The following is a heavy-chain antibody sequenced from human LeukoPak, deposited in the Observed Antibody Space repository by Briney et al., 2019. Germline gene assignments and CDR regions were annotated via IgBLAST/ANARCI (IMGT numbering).Heavy chain of an antibody. CDR3: ARLQVGVTTGRVRYYYYMDV. V-gene: IGHV3-21*01. J-gene: IGHJ6*03. D-gene: IGHD4-17*01. CDR2: ISTSSSYT. Sequence: GGSLRLSCAASGITFSSYTMNWVRQAPGKGLEWVSFISTSSSYTYYADSVKGRFTISRDNARNSLYLQMNSLRAEDTAVYYCARLQVGVTTGRVRYYYYMDVWGKGTTVTISS. CDR1: GITFSSYT.